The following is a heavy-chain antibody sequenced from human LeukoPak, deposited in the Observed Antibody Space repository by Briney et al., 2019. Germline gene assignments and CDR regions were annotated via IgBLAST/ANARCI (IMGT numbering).Heavy chain of an antibody. V-gene: IGHV3-30*02. Sequence: GGSLRLSCAASGFTFSDYYMSWIRQAPGKGLEWVAFIRYDGSNKYYADSVKGRFTISRDNSKNTLYLQMNSLRADDTAVYYCVRDQGGSSSHWGQGTLVTVSS. CDR2: IRYDGSNK. J-gene: IGHJ4*02. CDR3: VRDQGGSSSH. CDR1: GFTFSDYY. D-gene: IGHD6-6*01.